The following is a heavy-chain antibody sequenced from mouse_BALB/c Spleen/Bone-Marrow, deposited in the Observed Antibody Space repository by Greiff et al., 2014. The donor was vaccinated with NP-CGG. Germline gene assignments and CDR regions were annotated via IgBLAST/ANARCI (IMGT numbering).Heavy chain of an antibody. Sequence: QVQLKQSGAELVRPGASVKLSCRASGYTSTSYWINWVKQRPGQGLEWIGNIYPPDSYTNYNQRFKDKATLTVDKSSSTAYTQLSSPTSEDSAVYYCTRYGNSHYYAMDYWGQGTSVTVSS. CDR3: TRYGNSHYYAMDY. CDR1: GYTSTSYW. J-gene: IGHJ4*01. D-gene: IGHD1-1*01. V-gene: IGHV1-69*02. CDR2: IYPPDSYT.